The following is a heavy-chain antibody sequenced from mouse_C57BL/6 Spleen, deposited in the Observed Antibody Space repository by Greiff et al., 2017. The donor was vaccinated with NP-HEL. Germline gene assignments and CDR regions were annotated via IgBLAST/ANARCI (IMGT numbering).Heavy chain of an antibody. Sequence: VQLQQPGAELVKPGASVKLSCKASGYTFTSYWMQWVKQRPGQGLEWIGEIDPSDSYTNYNQKFKGKATLTVDKSASTAYMQLSSLTSEDSAVYYCARSGNGYFDYWGQGTTLTVSS. V-gene: IGHV1-50*01. J-gene: IGHJ2*01. CDR2: IDPSDSYT. CDR1: GYTFTSYW. D-gene: IGHD1-1*02. CDR3: ARSGNGYFDY.